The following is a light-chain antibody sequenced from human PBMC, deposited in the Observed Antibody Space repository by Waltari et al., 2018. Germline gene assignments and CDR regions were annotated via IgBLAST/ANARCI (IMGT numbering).Light chain of an antibody. Sequence: DIVMTQSPDSLAVSLVERATLHCKSSQSVLYNSNGKNYLAWYQQKPGQPPKLLIYWASTRQSGVPDRFSGSGSGTDFTLTINSLQAEDVAVYYCQQYYRSRTFGQGTKVEIK. J-gene: IGKJ1*01. CDR2: WAS. V-gene: IGKV4-1*01. CDR1: QSVLYNSNGKNY. CDR3: QQYYRSRT.